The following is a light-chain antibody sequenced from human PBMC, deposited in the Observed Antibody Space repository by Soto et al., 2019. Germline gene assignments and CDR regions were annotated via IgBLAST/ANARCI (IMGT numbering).Light chain of an antibody. CDR3: QQYGSSPLT. V-gene: IGKV3-20*01. Sequence: EIVLTQSPGTLSLSPGERATLSCRASQSLSSTYLAWYQQKPGQAPRLLIYGASNRATGIPDRFSGSGSGTAFTLTITRLEPEDFAVYYCQQYGSSPLTFGQGTKVEIK. CDR2: GAS. J-gene: IGKJ1*01. CDR1: QSLSSTY.